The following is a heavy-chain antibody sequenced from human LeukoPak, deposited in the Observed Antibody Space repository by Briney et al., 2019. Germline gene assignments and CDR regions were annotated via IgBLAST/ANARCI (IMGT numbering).Heavy chain of an antibody. Sequence: GASVKVSCKASGYTFTGYYMHWVRQAPGQGLEWMGWINPNSGGTNYAQKFQGRVTMTRDTSISTAYMELRRLRSDDTAVYYCARDLGPKYYDFWSGYLVYWGQGTLVTVSS. CDR2: INPNSGGT. D-gene: IGHD3-3*01. J-gene: IGHJ4*02. CDR1: GYTFTGYY. CDR3: ARDLGPKYYDFWSGYLVY. V-gene: IGHV1-2*02.